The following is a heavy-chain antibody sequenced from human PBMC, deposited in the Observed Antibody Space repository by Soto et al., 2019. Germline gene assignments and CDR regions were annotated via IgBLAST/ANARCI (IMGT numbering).Heavy chain of an antibody. CDR1: GGTFSSYA. D-gene: IGHD4-17*01. J-gene: IGHJ4*02. CDR2: IIPIFGTA. Sequence: SVKVSCKASGGTFSSYAISWVRQAPGQGLEWMGGIIPIFGTANYAQKFQGRVTITADESTSTAYMELSSLRSEDTAVYYCARSSAAVTTSDYFDYWGQGTLVTVSS. CDR3: ARSSAAVTTSDYFDY. V-gene: IGHV1-69*13.